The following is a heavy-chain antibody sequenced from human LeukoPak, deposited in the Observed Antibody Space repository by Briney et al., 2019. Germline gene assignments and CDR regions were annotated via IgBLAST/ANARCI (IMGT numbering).Heavy chain of an antibody. CDR3: ASHYDSSGYYYGTFDY. Sequence: GGSLRLSCAASGFIFSSYWMSWVRQAPGKGLEWVANIKQDGSEKYYVDSVKGRFTISRDNAKNSLYLQMNSLRAEDTAVYYCASHYDSSGYYYGTFDYWGQGTLVTVSS. J-gene: IGHJ4*02. CDR1: GFIFSSYW. V-gene: IGHV3-7*03. CDR2: IKQDGSEK. D-gene: IGHD3-22*01.